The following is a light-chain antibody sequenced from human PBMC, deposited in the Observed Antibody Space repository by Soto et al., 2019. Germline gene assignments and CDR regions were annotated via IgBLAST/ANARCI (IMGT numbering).Light chain of an antibody. CDR2: DAS. CDR3: QQYGSSPIT. Sequence: EIILTQSPATLSLSPGARDPLSWGASQSVSSSYVAWYQHRPGLAPRLLIHDASSRATGIPDRFSGTKSGTDFTLTIRRLEPEDAAVYYCQQYGSSPITFGQGTRLEI. CDR1: QSVSSSY. V-gene: IGKV3D-20*01. J-gene: IGKJ5*01.